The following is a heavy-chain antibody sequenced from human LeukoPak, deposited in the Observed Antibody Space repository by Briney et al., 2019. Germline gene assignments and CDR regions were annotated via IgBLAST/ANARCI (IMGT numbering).Heavy chain of an antibody. D-gene: IGHD6-19*01. J-gene: IGHJ4*02. Sequence: PSETLSLTCAVYGGSFSGYYWSWIRQPPGKGLEWIGEINHSGSTNYNPSLKSRVTISVDTSKNQFSLKLSSVTAADTAVYYCARDLTPGYSSGWYPLEFDYWGQGTLVTVSS. V-gene: IGHV4-34*01. CDR3: ARDLTPGYSSGWYPLEFDY. CDR1: GGSFSGYY. CDR2: INHSGST.